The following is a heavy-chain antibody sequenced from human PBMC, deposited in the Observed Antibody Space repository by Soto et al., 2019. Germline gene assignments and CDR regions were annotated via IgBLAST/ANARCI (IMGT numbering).Heavy chain of an antibody. V-gene: IGHV2-5*02. D-gene: IGHD6-19*01. CDR2: IFWDDDA. Sequence: GLDLEWLALIFWDDDARYSPSLKSRLTITKDTSKNQVVLIMTNMDPVDTGTYYCTHTSGHSSTGADNWGQGTQVTVSS. CDR3: THTSGHSSTGADN. J-gene: IGHJ4*02.